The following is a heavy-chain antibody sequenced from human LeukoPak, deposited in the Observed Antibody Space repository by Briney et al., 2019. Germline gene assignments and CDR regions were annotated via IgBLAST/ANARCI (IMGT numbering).Heavy chain of an antibody. Sequence: GGSLRLSCAASGFTFDDYAMPWVRQAPGKGLEWVSGISWNSGSIGYADSVKGRFTISRDNAKNSLYLQMNSLRAGDTALYYCAKDIGVAAAAFDAFDIWGQGTMVTVSS. CDR2: ISWNSGSI. V-gene: IGHV3-9*01. CDR3: AKDIGVAAAAFDAFDI. D-gene: IGHD6-13*01. CDR1: GFTFDDYA. J-gene: IGHJ3*02.